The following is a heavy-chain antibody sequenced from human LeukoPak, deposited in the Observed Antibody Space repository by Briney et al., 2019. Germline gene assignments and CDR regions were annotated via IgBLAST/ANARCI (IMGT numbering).Heavy chain of an antibody. V-gene: IGHV3-23*01. J-gene: IGHJ4*02. Sequence: PGGSLRLSCAASGFTFSTYAMSWVRQAPGKGLEWVSGISGSGGSTFYADSVKGRFTISRDNSKNTLYLQMNSLRAEDTAVYYCARSTRSPYSSGWYDYWGQGTLVTVSS. CDR1: GFTFSTYA. D-gene: IGHD6-19*01. CDR2: ISGSGGST. CDR3: ARSTRSPYSSGWYDY.